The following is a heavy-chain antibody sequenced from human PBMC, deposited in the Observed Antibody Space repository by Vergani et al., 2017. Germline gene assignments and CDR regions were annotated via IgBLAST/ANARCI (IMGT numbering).Heavy chain of an antibody. CDR3: XRRRGYSFGYSDY. Sequence: EVQLVESGGGLVPPGRSLRLSCAASGFSFGDYAMTWVRQAPGKGLEWVAFIRNKAYCGTTEYAASVKGRFTISRDDSKRLAYLQVSGLKTEDTAVYFCXRRRGYSFGYSDYWGQGTLVTVSS. J-gene: IGHJ4*02. V-gene: IGHV3-49*04. CDR2: IRNKAYCGTT. D-gene: IGHD5-18*01. CDR1: GFSFGDYA.